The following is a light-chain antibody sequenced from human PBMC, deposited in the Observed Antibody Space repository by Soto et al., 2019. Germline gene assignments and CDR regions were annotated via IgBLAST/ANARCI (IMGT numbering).Light chain of an antibody. J-gene: IGLJ1*01. CDR3: QAWDINTRV. Sequence: SYELTQPPSVSVSPGQTASITCSGDKLGKKYVCWYQQKTGQSPVLVIYQDIKRPSGILERFSGSNSGITATLIISGIKVVDEVDYYSQAWDINTRVFGTGTKLTV. CDR2: QDI. CDR1: KLGKKY. V-gene: IGLV3-1*01.